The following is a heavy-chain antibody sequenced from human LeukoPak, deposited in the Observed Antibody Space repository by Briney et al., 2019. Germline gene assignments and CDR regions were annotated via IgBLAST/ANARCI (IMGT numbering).Heavy chain of an antibody. V-gene: IGHV3-53*01. J-gene: IGHJ4*02. Sequence: GGSLRLSCAASGFTVSSNYMSWVRQAPGKGLEWVSVIYSGGSTYYAGSVKGRFTISRDNSKNTLYLQMNSLRAGDTAVYYCARTYYYDSSGPDWGQGTLVTVSS. CDR1: GFTVSSNY. D-gene: IGHD3-22*01. CDR3: ARTYYYDSSGPD. CDR2: IYSGGST.